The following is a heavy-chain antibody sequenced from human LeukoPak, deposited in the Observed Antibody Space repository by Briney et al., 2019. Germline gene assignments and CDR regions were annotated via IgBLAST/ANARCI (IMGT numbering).Heavy chain of an antibody. CDR2: IKEDGTQR. D-gene: IGHD4-23*01. V-gene: IGHV3-7*01. Sequence: GGSLRPSCAASGFTFKNHWMAWVRLAPGKGLEWVAHIKEDGTQRYYVDSVKGRFTISRDDAKNSLYLQMNTLTDEDTAVYYCVRGGWELDYWGQGILVTVSS. CDR3: VRGGWELDY. CDR1: GFTFKNHW. J-gene: IGHJ4*02.